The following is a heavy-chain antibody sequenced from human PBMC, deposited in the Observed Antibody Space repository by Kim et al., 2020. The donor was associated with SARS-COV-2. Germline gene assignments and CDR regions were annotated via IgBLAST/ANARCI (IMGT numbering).Heavy chain of an antibody. V-gene: IGHV3-48*02. J-gene: IGHJ4*02. CDR2: ISSSSSTI. Sequence: GGSLRLSCAASGFTFSSYSMNWVRQAPGKGLEWVSYISSSSSTIYYVDSVKGRFTISRENAKNSLYLQMNSLRDEDTAVYYCARGLNSGYVRWYFDCWGQGTLVTVSS. CDR3: ARGLNSGYVRWYFDC. D-gene: IGHD5-12*01. CDR1: GFTFSSYS.